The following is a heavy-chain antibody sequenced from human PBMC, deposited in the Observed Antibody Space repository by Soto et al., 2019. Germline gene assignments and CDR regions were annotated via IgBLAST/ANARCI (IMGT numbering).Heavy chain of an antibody. V-gene: IGHV3-49*04. J-gene: IGHJ5*02. CDR2: IRNPGYGGTT. Sequence: GGSLRLSCTTSGFSFGDYAMTWVRQAPGKGLEWVGFIRNPGYGGTTEYATSVKGRFIISRDDSMSSAYLQLNSLKVDDSAVYYCVRGSFGYYGPWGQGTLVTVS. CDR3: VRGSFGYYGP. D-gene: IGHD3-3*01. CDR1: GFSFGDYA.